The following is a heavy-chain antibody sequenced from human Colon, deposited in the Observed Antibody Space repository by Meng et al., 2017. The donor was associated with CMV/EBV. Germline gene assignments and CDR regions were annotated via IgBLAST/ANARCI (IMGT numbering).Heavy chain of an antibody. D-gene: IGHD6-25*01. V-gene: IGHV3-11*01. CDR3: VVKGSAWFDY. CDR2: ISTSGGGK. CDR1: GFTFSDYY. Sequence: GESLKISCAASGFTFSDYYMTWIRQAPGKGLEWVSYISTSGGGKYYADSVKGRFTISRDNAKNSVSLQMNSLTAEDTATYYCVVKGSAWFDYWGQGALVTVSS. J-gene: IGHJ4*02.